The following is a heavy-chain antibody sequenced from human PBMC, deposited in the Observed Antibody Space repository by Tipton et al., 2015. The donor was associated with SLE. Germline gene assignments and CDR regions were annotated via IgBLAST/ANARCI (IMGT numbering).Heavy chain of an antibody. CDR3: ARADRGSSSRKGAFDY. J-gene: IGHJ4*02. CDR1: GGSFSGYY. D-gene: IGHD6-6*01. CDR2: INHSGST. Sequence: TLSLTCAVYGGSFSGYYWSWIRQPPGKGPEWIGEINHSGSTNYNPSLKSRVTISVDTSKNQFSLKLSSVTAADTAVYYCARADRGSSSRKGAFDYWGQGTLVTVSS. V-gene: IGHV4-34*01.